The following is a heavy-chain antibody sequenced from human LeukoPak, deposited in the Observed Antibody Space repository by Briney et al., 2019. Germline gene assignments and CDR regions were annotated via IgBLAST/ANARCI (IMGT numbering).Heavy chain of an antibody. J-gene: IGHJ3*02. Sequence: GESLNISCKGSGYSFTSFWIGWVRQMPGKVLEWMGIIYPGDSDTRYSPSFQGQVTISADKSISTAYLQWSSLKASDTAMYYCARQPLKPWLVRDDAFDIWGQGTMVTVSS. CDR1: GYSFTSFW. CDR3: ARQPLKPWLVRDDAFDI. D-gene: IGHD6-19*01. CDR2: IYPGDSDT. V-gene: IGHV5-51*01.